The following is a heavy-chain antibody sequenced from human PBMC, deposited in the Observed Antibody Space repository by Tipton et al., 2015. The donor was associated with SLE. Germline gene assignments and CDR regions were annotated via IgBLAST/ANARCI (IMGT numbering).Heavy chain of an antibody. V-gene: IGHV3-23*01. CDR2: VSGSGGNT. CDR1: GFTFSHYA. Sequence: SLRLSCIASGFTFSHYAMGWVRQAPGKGLECVSTVSGSGGNTWYAESVKGRFTISRDNSRNEMYLQLNSVRVEDTAIYYCATVVGATGCFDYWGQGALVTVSS. CDR3: ATVVGATGCFDY. J-gene: IGHJ4*02. D-gene: IGHD1-26*01.